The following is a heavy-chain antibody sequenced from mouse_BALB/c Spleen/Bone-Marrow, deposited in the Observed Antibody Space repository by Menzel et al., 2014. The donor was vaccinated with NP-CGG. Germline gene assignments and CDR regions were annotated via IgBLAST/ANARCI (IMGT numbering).Heavy chain of an antibody. V-gene: IGHV4-1*02. CDR2: INPESNTI. CDR1: GFDFSRYW. Sequence: EVQVVESGSGLVQPGGSLKLSCAASGFDFSRYWMSWVRQAPGKGLQWIGEINPESNTINYTPSLKDKFIISRDNAKNTLYLQMSKVRSEDTALYCCARLGYYGWFAYWGQGTLVTVSA. J-gene: IGHJ3*01. CDR3: ARLGYYGWFAY. D-gene: IGHD2-3*01.